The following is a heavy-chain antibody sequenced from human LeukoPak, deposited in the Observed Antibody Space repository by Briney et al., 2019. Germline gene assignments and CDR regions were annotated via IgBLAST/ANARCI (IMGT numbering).Heavy chain of an antibody. J-gene: IGHJ4*02. CDR3: ARQTGSGLFILP. D-gene: IGHD3-10*01. Sequence: SETLSLTCIVSGDSISNSNLYWGWIRQPPGKGLEWIGSIYYSGNTYYNASLKSRVSISVDTSKNQFSLRLTPVTAADTAVYYCARQTGSGLFILPGGQGKLVTVSS. V-gene: IGHV4-39*01. CDR2: IYYSGNT. CDR1: GDSISNSNLY.